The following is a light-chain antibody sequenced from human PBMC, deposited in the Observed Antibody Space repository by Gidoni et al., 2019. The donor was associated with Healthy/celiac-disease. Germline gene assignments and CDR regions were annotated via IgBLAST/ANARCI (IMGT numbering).Light chain of an antibody. J-gene: IGKJ4*01. CDR2: GAS. V-gene: IGKV3-20*01. CDR1: QRVSSSY. CDR3: QQYGSSPLT. Sequence: EIVLTQSPGTLSLSPGERATLSCRASQRVSSSYLAWYQQKPGQAPRLLIYGASSRATGIPDRFSGSGSGTDFTLTISRLEPEDFAVYYCQQYGSSPLTFGGXTQVEIK.